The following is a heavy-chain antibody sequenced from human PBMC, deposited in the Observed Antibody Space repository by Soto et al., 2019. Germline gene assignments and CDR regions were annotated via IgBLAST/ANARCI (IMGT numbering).Heavy chain of an antibody. CDR1: GGSINNYY. D-gene: IGHD2-21*01. CDR3: ARLQYTGVTAIDX. V-gene: IGHV4-59*03. J-gene: IGHJ3*01. Sequence: EALSLPCTVSGGSINNYYWNWIRQPPGKGLELIVYVSYSGRTNYNHSLKSRVNMLVDKSKNQFSLNLTSVTAADTAVYYCARLQYTGVTAIDXWGQGTMVTVS. CDR2: VSYSGRT.